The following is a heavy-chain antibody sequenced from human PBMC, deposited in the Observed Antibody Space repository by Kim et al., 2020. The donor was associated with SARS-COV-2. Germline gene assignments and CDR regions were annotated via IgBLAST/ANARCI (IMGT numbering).Heavy chain of an antibody. J-gene: IGHJ4*02. CDR1: GGSFSGYY. Sequence: SETLSLTCAVYGGSFSGYYWSWIRQPPGKGLEWIGEINHSGSTNYNPSLKSRVTISVDTSKNQFSLKLSSVTAADTAVYYCARGTGAYYDFWSALPPYYFDYWGQGTLVTVSS. D-gene: IGHD3-3*01. CDR2: INHSGST. CDR3: ARGTGAYYDFWSALPPYYFDY. V-gene: IGHV4-34*01.